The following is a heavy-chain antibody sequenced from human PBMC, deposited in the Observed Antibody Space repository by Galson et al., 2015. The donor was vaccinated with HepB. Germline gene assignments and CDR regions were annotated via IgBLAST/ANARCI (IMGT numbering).Heavy chain of an antibody. J-gene: IGHJ6*02. Sequence: SVKVSCKASGGTFSSYAISWVRQAPGQGLEWMGGIIPIFGTANYAQKFQGRVTITADKSTSTAYMELSSLRSEDTAVYYCARCIAAAWDYYYYGMDVWGQGTTVTVSS. CDR1: GGTFSSYA. V-gene: IGHV1-69*06. D-gene: IGHD6-13*01. CDR2: IIPIFGTA. CDR3: ARCIAAAWDYYYYGMDV.